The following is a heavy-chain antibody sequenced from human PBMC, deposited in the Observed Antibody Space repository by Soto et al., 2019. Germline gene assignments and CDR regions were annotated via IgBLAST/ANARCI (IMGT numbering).Heavy chain of an antibody. Sequence: GGSLRLSCAASGFTFSSYWMHWVRQAPGKGLVWVSRINSDGSSTSYADSVKGRFTISRDNAKNTLHLQMNSLRAEDTAVYYCARSARGYSYGYWGQGTLVTVSS. CDR2: INSDGSST. CDR1: GFTFSSYW. V-gene: IGHV3-74*01. CDR3: ARSARGYSYGY. D-gene: IGHD5-18*01. J-gene: IGHJ4*02.